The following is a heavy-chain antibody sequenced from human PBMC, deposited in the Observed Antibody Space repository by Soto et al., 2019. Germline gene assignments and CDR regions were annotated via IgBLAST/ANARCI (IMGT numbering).Heavy chain of an antibody. J-gene: IGHJ6*02. CDR2: INHSGST. V-gene: IGHV4-34*01. Sequence: SETLSLTCAVYGGSFSGYYWTWIRQPPGTGLEWIGEINHSGSTNYNPSLKSRVTISVDTSKNQFSLKLTSVTAADTAVYYCARHSSSSFYYYALDVWGLGTTVT. D-gene: IGHD6-6*01. CDR1: GGSFSGYY. CDR3: ARHSSSSFYYYALDV.